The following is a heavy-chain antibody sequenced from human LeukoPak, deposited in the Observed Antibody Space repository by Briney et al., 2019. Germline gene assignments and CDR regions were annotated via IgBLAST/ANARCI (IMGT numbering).Heavy chain of an antibody. V-gene: IGHV4-39*07. J-gene: IGHJ4*02. CDR1: GGSISSTNYY. D-gene: IGHD3-22*01. Sequence: PSETLSLTCTVSGGSISSTNYYWGWIRQPPGKGLEWIGSIYYSGSTYYNPSLKSRVTISVDTSKNQFSLKLSSVTAADTAVYYCARGFFYYDSSGYTKYYFDYWGQGTLVTVSS. CDR2: IYYSGST. CDR3: ARGFFYYDSSGYTKYYFDY.